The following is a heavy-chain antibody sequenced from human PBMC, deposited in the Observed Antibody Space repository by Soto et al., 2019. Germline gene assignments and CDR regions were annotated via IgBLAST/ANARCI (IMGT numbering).Heavy chain of an antibody. CDR1: GYTFTDYF. Sequence: QVQLVQSGAEVKKPGASVKVSCKASGYTFTDYFIHWVRQAPGQGLEWMGWINPNTGGINYAQKFQGRVTMTRDTSISTAYMELRGLRSDDTALYFCARSLSTISARPDYWGQGTLVTVSS. CDR3: ARSLSTISARPDY. D-gene: IGHD6-6*01. V-gene: IGHV1-2*02. J-gene: IGHJ4*02. CDR2: INPNTGGI.